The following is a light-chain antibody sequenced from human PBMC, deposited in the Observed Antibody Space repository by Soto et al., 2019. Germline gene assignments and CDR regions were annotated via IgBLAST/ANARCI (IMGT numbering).Light chain of an antibody. V-gene: IGKV3-11*01. J-gene: IGKJ4*01. CDR1: QSVSFY. CDR2: DAS. Sequence: EIVLTQSPATLSLSPGERATLSCRASQSVSFYLAWYQQKPGQAPRLLIYDASNRATGIPARFSGSGSGTDFTLTISSLEPEDFAVYYCQQRSNWQLTFGGGTKV. CDR3: QQRSNWQLT.